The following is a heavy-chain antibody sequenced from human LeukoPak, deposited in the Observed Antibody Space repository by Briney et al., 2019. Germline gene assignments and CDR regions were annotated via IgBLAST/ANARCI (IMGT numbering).Heavy chain of an antibody. CDR3: ARDVRRSDSGHAMFDY. Sequence: ASVKVSCKTSGYAFTDYPLHWLRQAPGQRLQWMGWINADKGNTKYSQELQGRVTITRDTFATTTYMELSSLTSGDTDVYSCARDVRRSDSGHAMFDYWGQGTLVTASS. CDR1: GYAFTDYP. D-gene: IGHD2-2*01. V-gene: IGHV1-3*01. J-gene: IGHJ4*02. CDR2: INADKGNT.